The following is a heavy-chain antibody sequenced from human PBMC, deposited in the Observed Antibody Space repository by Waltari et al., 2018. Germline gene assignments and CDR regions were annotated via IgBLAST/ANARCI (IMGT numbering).Heavy chain of an antibody. J-gene: IGHJ4*02. Sequence: EVQLVESGGDLVQPGGALRLPCAASGFTFSNPWMAWVRQAQGKGLEWVANIKHDASESHYVYSVKGRFTISRDNAQNLLYLQMNSLRAGDTAVYYCSVSLNYWGQGTLVTVSS. CDR2: IKHDASES. CDR1: GFTFSNPW. V-gene: IGHV3-7*01. CDR3: SVSLNY.